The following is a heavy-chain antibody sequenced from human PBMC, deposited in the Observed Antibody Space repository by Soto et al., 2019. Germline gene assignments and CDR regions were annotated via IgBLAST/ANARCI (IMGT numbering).Heavy chain of an antibody. D-gene: IGHD2-8*01. J-gene: IGHJ6*02. CDR3: ARGGFCTNGVCYPPYYYYYGMDV. V-gene: IGHV3-48*02. CDR2: ISSSSSTI. Sequence: QPGGSLRLSCAASGFTFSSYSMNWVRQAPGKGLEWVSYISSSSSTIYYADSVKGRFTISRDNAKNSLYLQMNSLRDEDTAVYYCARGGFCTNGVCYPPYYYYYGMDVWGQGTTVTVSS. CDR1: GFTFSSYS.